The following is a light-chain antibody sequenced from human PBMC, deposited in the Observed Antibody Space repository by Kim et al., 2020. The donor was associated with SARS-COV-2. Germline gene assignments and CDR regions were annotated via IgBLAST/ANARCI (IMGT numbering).Light chain of an antibody. J-gene: IGKJ1*01. Sequence: AAVGDRVTITCPASQSISSYLNWYQQKPGKAPKLLIYDASSLQSGVPSRFSGSGYGTDFTLTISSLQPEDIATYYCQQSDSTPWTFGQGTKVDIK. CDR2: DAS. CDR1: QSISSY. V-gene: IGKV1-39*01. CDR3: QQSDSTPWT.